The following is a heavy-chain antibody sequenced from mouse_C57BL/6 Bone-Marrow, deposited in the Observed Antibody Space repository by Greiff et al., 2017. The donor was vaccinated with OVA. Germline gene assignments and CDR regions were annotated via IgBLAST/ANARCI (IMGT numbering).Heavy chain of an antibody. J-gene: IGHJ3*01. CDR3: ASPPIYYYGSSSWFAY. Sequence: VQLVESGPGLVQPSQSLSITCTVSGFSLTSYGVHWVRQSPGKGLEWLGVIWSGGSTDYNAAFISRLSISKDNSKSQVFFKMNSLQADDTAIYYCASPPIYYYGSSSWFAYWGQGTLVTVSA. D-gene: IGHD1-1*01. CDR2: IWSGGST. CDR1: GFSLTSYG. V-gene: IGHV2-2*01.